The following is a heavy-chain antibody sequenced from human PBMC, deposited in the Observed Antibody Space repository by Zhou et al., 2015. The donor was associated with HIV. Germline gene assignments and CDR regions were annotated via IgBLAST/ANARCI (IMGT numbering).Heavy chain of an antibody. CDR2: ITPILGTA. Sequence: QVQLVQSGAEVKKPGSSVTVSCKASGGTFSNYGLTWVRQAPGQGLEWMGGITPILGTAKYAQKFQERVTITRDMSTSTAYMELSSLRFDDTAVYYCAAVLHPGSDSYYFDFWGQGTLFTVSS. D-gene: IGHD6-19*01. V-gene: IGHV1-69*06. J-gene: IGHJ4*02. CDR1: GGTFSNYG. CDR3: AAVLHPGSDSYYFDF.